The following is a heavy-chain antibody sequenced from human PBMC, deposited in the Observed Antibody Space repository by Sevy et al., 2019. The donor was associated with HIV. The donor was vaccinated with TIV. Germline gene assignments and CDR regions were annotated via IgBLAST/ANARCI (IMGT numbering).Heavy chain of an antibody. J-gene: IGHJ4*02. CDR3: AKDRVSGTYYTGDFDY. V-gene: IGHV3-23*01. CDR2: ISDSAYNT. D-gene: IGHD3-10*01. Sequence: GGSLRLSCAASGFTFSNYAMSWVRQAPGKGLEWVSGISDSAYNTYYADSVKGRFTISRDNSKNTLYLQMNSLTAEDTAVYYCAKDRVSGTYYTGDFDYWGQGTLVTVSS. CDR1: GFTFSNYA.